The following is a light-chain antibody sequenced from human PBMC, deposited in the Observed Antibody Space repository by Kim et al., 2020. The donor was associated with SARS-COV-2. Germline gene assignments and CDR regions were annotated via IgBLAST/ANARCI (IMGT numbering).Light chain of an antibody. CDR1: QSVGTY. CDR3: QQRSNWPPALS. V-gene: IGKV3-11*01. CDR2: DAS. Sequence: PGERATLSCRASQSVGTYLAWYQQKPGQAPRLLIYDASNRATGIPARFSGSGSGTDFTLTISSLQSEDFAVYYCQQRSNWPPALSFGGGTKVDIK. J-gene: IGKJ4*01.